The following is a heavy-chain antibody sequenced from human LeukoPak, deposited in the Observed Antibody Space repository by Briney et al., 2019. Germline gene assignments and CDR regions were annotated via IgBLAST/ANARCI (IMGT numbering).Heavy chain of an antibody. D-gene: IGHD5-18*01. CDR2: ISGSGGST. CDR3: AKDLRLLNYYFDY. Sequence: QPGASLRLSCAASGFTFSSYAMSWVRQAPGKGLEWVSAISGSGGSTYYADSVKGRFTISRVNSKNTLYLQMNSLRAEDTAVYYCAKDLRLLNYYFDYWGQGTLVTVSS. CDR1: GFTFSSYA. V-gene: IGHV3-23*01. J-gene: IGHJ4*02.